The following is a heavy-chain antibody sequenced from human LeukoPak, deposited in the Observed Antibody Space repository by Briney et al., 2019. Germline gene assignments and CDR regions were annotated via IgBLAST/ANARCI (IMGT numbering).Heavy chain of an antibody. D-gene: IGHD2-2*01. CDR1: GGSISSGGYS. Sequence: SQTLSLTCAVSGGSISSGGYSWSWIRQPPGKGLEWIGYIYHSGSTYYNPSLKSRVTISVDRSKNQFSLKLSSVTAADTAVYYCARVYCSSTSCYYLDYWGQGTLVTVSS. CDR2: IYHSGST. V-gene: IGHV4-30-2*01. CDR3: ARVYCSSTSCYYLDY. J-gene: IGHJ4*02.